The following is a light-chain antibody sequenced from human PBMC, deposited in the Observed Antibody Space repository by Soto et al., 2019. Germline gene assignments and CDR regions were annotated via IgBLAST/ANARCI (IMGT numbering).Light chain of an antibody. V-gene: IGLV4-69*01. CDR3: QTWGNGIRV. CDR1: SGHSSYA. J-gene: IGLJ3*02. CDR2: INSDGSH. Sequence: QTVVTQSPSASASLGASVKLTCTLSSGHSSYAIAWHQQQPEKGPRYLMKINSDGSHSKGDGIPDRFSGSSSGAERYLTISSLQSEDEADYYCQTWGNGIRVFGGGTQLTVL.